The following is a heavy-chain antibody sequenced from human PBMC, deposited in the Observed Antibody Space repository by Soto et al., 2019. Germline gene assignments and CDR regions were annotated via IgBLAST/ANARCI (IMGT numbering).Heavy chain of an antibody. Sequence: SETLSFTCTVSGGSISSYYWSWIRQPPGKGLEWIGYIYYSGSTNYNPSLKSRVTISVDTSKNQFSLKLSSVTAADTAVYYCASLGIQLWPPDYWGQGTMVTVSS. CDR1: GGSISSYY. J-gene: IGHJ4*02. D-gene: IGHD5-18*01. CDR2: IYYSGST. V-gene: IGHV4-59*01. CDR3: ASLGIQLWPPDY.